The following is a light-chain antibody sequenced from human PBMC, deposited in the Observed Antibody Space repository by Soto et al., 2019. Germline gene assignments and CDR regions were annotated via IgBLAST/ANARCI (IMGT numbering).Light chain of an antibody. Sequence: DIQMTQSPSSLSASVGDRVTITFRASQSSSSYLNWYQQKPGKAPKRLIYASSSLQSGVASRFSGSGSVTDFNLTISSLQPEDFATYYCQQSYSNIFTFGGGTKVEIK. V-gene: IGKV1-39*01. J-gene: IGKJ4*01. CDR1: QSSSSY. CDR3: QQSYSNIFT. CDR2: ASS.